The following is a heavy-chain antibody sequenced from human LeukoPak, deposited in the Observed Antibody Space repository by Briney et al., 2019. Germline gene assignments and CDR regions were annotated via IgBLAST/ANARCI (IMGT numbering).Heavy chain of an antibody. CDR1: GYTFTGYY. D-gene: IGHD3-9*01. Sequence: ASVKVSCKASGYTFTGYYMHWVRQAPGQGLEWMGIINPSGGSTSYAQKFQGRVTMTRDTSTSTVYMELSSLRSEDTAVYYCARGPADYYDILTGYYNDYWGQGTLVTVSS. J-gene: IGHJ4*02. CDR2: INPSGGST. CDR3: ARGPADYYDILTGYYNDY. V-gene: IGHV1-46*01.